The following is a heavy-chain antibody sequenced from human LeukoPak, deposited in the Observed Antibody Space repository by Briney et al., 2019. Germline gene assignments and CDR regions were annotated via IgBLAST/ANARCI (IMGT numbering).Heavy chain of an antibody. CDR1: GGSISSSSYY. CDR3: ARDGNSGSFIDY. V-gene: IGHV4-39*07. D-gene: IGHD1-26*01. J-gene: IGHJ4*02. Sequence: SETLSLTCTVSGGSISSSSYYWGWIRQPPGKGLEWIGSIYYSGNTYYNPSLKSRVTISIDTSKNQFSLKLSSVTAADTAVYYCARDGNSGSFIDYWGQGTLVTVSS. CDR2: IYYSGNT.